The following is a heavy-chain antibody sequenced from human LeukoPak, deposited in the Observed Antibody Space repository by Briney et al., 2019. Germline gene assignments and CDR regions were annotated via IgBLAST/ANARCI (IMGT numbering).Heavy chain of an antibody. V-gene: IGHV5-51*01. Sequence: GESLKISCKGSGYTFTSYWIGWVRQMPGKGLEWMGIIYPGDSDPRYSPSFQGQVTISADTSISTAYLQWSSLKASDSAMYYCVRHGLGSSWFGFDYWGQGTLVTVSS. CDR3: VRHGLGSSWFGFDY. CDR1: GYTFTSYW. CDR2: IYPGDSDP. D-gene: IGHD6-13*01. J-gene: IGHJ4*02.